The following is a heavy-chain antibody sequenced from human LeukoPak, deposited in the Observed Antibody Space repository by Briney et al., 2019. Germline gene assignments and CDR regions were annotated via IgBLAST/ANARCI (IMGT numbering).Heavy chain of an antibody. CDR2: IYYSGST. V-gene: IGHV4-31*03. CDR1: GGSISSGGYY. D-gene: IGHD3-22*01. J-gene: IGHJ4*02. Sequence: PSETLSLTCTVSGGSISSGGYYWSWIRQHPGKGLEWIGYIYYSGSTYYNPSLKSRVTISVDTSKNQFSLKLSSVTAADTAVYYCARAEGNYYDSTRVFDYWGQGTLVTVSS. CDR3: ARAEGNYYDSTRVFDY.